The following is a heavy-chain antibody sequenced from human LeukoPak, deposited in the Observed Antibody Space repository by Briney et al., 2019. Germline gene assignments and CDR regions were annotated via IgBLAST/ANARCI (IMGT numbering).Heavy chain of an antibody. CDR3: AKELVSRSSLTFDC. Sequence: GGSLRLSCAASGFTFSSYSMNWVRQAPGKGLEWVSAIGGTADYTFYADSVRGRFSISRDNSKNTLYLQMISMRAEDTAIYYCAKELVSRSSLTFDCWGQGTLVTVSS. D-gene: IGHD2-2*01. V-gene: IGHV3-23*01. J-gene: IGHJ4*02. CDR2: IGGTADYT. CDR1: GFTFSSYS.